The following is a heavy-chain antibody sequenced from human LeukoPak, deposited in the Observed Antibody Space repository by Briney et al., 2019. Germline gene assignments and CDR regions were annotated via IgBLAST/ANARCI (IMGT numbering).Heavy chain of an antibody. CDR3: ARAYYDPYFDY. Sequence: SETLSLTCTVSDGSISSGGYYWSWIRQHPGKGLEWIGYIYYSGSTYYNPSLKSRVTISVDTSKNQFSLKLSSVTAADTAVYYCARAYYDPYFDYWGQGTLVTVSS. CDR1: DGSISSGGYY. V-gene: IGHV4-31*03. CDR2: IYYSGST. J-gene: IGHJ4*02. D-gene: IGHD3-22*01.